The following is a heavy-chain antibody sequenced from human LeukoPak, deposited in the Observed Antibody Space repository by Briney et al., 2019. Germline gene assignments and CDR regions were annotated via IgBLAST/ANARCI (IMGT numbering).Heavy chain of an antibody. Sequence: GGSLRLSCAASGFTFSSYWMSWVRQAPGKGLEWVANIKQDGSEKYYVDSVKGRFTISRDNAKNSLYLQMNSPRAEDTAVYYCARAGMVRGVIAVYYFDYWGQGTLVTVSS. CDR2: IKQDGSEK. J-gene: IGHJ4*02. CDR3: ARAGMVRGVIAVYYFDY. CDR1: GFTFSSYW. D-gene: IGHD3-10*01. V-gene: IGHV3-7*01.